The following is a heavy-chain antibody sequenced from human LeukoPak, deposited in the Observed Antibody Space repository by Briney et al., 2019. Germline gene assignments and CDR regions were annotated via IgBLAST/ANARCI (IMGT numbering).Heavy chain of an antibody. V-gene: IGHV1-69*13. CDR2: LIPLFGRA. Sequence: SVRVSCKASGGTFRNYALSWVRQAPGQGLEWMGGLIPLFGRAESAQKFQGRVTIIADEATNTAYLELSSLTSDDTAIYYCASPKENNDYYFDYWGQGTLVTVST. CDR1: GGTFRNYA. D-gene: IGHD1/OR15-1a*01. CDR3: ASPKENNDYYFDY. J-gene: IGHJ4*02.